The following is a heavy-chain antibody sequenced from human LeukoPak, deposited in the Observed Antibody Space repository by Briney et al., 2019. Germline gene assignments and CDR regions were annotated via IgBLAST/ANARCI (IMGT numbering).Heavy chain of an antibody. J-gene: IGHJ4*02. V-gene: IGHV4-38-2*01. CDR2: IYHSGST. CDR1: GSSISSGYY. D-gene: IGHD3-10*01. Sequence: SETLSLTCAVSGSSISSGYYWGWIRQPPGKGLEWIGSIYHSGSTYYNPSLKSRVTISVDTSKNQFSLKLSPVTAADTAVYYCARVLWFGAYNFDYWGQGTLVTVSS. CDR3: ARVLWFGAYNFDY.